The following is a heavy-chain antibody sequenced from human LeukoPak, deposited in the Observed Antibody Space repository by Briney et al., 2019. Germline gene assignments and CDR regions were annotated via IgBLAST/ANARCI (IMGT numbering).Heavy chain of an antibody. CDR1: GFTFSSYS. D-gene: IGHD6-19*01. Sequence: GGSLRLSCAASGFTFSSYSMNWVRQAPGKGLEWVSYISSSSSTIYYADSVKGRFTISRDNAKNSLYLQMNSLRAEDTAVYYCAGGEAVAVDYWGQGTLVTVSS. CDR3: AGGEAVAVDY. J-gene: IGHJ4*02. V-gene: IGHV3-48*01. CDR2: ISSSSSTI.